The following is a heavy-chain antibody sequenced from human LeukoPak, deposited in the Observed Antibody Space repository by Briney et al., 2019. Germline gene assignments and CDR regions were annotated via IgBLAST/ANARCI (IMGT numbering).Heavy chain of an antibody. Sequence: SVKVSCKISGGTFGSYGISWVRQAPGQGLEWMGRTIPIRGKTNYAQKFQGRVTITADTSTSTAYMELSSLTSEDTAVYFCARGPYDGTFYFDSWGQGTLVIVSS. CDR1: GGTFGSYG. CDR2: TIPIRGKT. CDR3: ARGPYDGTFYFDS. D-gene: IGHD3-16*01. J-gene: IGHJ4*02. V-gene: IGHV1-69*04.